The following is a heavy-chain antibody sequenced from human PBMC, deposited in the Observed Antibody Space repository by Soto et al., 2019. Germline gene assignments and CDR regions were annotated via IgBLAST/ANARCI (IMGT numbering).Heavy chain of an antibody. CDR3: ARGFRGWLDY. CDR2: IYYSGST. V-gene: IGHV4-59*01. D-gene: IGHD3-10*01. J-gene: IGHJ4*02. CDR1: GGSISSYY. Sequence: SETLSLTCTVSGGSISSYYWSWVRQPPGKGLEWIGYIYYSGSTNYNPSLKSRVTISVDTSKNQFSLKLSSVTAADTAVYYCARGFRGWLDYWGQGTLVTVS.